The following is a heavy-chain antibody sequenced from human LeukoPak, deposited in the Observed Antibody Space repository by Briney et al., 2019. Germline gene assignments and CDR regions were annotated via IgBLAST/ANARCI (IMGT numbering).Heavy chain of an antibody. CDR3: ARSTDGYSSSWYVDY. CDR2: IYYSGST. D-gene: IGHD6-13*01. CDR1: GGSISSYY. V-gene: IGHV4-59*01. Sequence: SGTLSLTCTVSGGSISSYYWSWIRQPPGKGLEWIGYIYYSGSTNYNPSLKSRVTISVDTSKNQFSLRLSSVTAADTAVYYCARSTDGYSSSWYVDYWGQGILVTVSS. J-gene: IGHJ4*02.